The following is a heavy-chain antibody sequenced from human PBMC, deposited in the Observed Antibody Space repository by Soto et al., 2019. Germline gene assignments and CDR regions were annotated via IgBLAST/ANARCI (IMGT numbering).Heavy chain of an antibody. V-gene: IGHV4-59*13. J-gene: IGHJ3*02. D-gene: IGHD5-18*01. CDR2: IYHTGNT. Sequence: QVRLHESGPGLVKPSETLSLTCTVSTDSFNDYYWSWIRQPPGKGLEWIGSIYHTGNTNYNPSLESRVRISVDTSKIQCSLSLSAVTAADTAVDYCARAVGIHDAFDIWGQGTLVTVSS. CDR3: ARAVGIHDAFDI. CDR1: TDSFNDYY.